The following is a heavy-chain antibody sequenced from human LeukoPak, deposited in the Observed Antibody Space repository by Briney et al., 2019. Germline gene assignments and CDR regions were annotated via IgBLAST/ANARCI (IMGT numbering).Heavy chain of an antibody. CDR3: AREETYDYVWGSYRDAFDI. V-gene: IGHV1-18*01. D-gene: IGHD3-16*02. CDR1: GYTFTTYN. J-gene: IGHJ3*02. CDR2: ISGYNGNT. Sequence: ASVKVSCKASGYTFTTYNINWVRQAPGQGLEWMGWISGYNGNTNYAQKLQGRVTMTTDTSTSTAYMELSRLRSDDTAVYYCAREETYDYVWGSYRDAFDIWGQGTMVTVSS.